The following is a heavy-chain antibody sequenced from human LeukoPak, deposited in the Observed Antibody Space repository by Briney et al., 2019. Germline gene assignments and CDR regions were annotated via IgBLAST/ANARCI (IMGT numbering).Heavy chain of an antibody. Sequence: GGSLRLSCAASGFTFSSYSMNWVRQAPGKGLEWDSSISSSSSYIYYADSVKGRFTISRDNAKNSLYLQMNSLRAEDTAVYYCARAYYYDSSGYYTEDAFDIWGQGTMVTVSS. CDR3: ARAYYYDSSGYYTEDAFDI. CDR1: GFTFSSYS. J-gene: IGHJ3*02. V-gene: IGHV3-21*01. CDR2: ISSSSSYI. D-gene: IGHD3-22*01.